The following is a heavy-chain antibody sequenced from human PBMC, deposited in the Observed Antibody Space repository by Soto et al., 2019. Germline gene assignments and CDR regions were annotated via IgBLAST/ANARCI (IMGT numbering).Heavy chain of an antibody. D-gene: IGHD3-22*01. CDR2: ISGSGSRT. CDR3: AKDKEVGGIGSGYYTTRAN. V-gene: IGHV3-23*01. Sequence: PGGSLRLSCAASGFPFTKYAMSWVRQAPGKGLEWVSAISGSGSRTYYADSVKGRFTTSRDNSKNTVYLQMNSRRAEDTAVYYCAKDKEVGGIGSGYYTTRANWGQGTLVTV. CDR1: GFPFTKYA. J-gene: IGHJ1*01.